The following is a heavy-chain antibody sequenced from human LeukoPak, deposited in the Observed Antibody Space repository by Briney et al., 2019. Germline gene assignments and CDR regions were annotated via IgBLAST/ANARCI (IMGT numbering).Heavy chain of an antibody. CDR1: GFTFDDYA. D-gene: IGHD6-19*01. Sequence: GGSLRLSCAASGFTFDDYAMHWVRQAPGKGLEWVSGISWNSGSIGYADSVKGRFTISRDNAKNSLYLQMNSLRAEDTALYYCAKGGYSSVSGSIDYWGQGTLVTVSS. V-gene: IGHV3-9*01. CDR2: ISWNSGSI. CDR3: AKGGYSSVSGSIDY. J-gene: IGHJ4*02.